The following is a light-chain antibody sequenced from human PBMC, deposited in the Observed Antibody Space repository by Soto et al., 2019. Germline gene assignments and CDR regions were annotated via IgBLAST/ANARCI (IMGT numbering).Light chain of an antibody. Sequence: DIQMTQSPSTLSAFVGERVTITCRASQSISSRLAWYQQKPGKAPNLLIYAASNLQSGVPSRFSASGSGTDFTLTISSLQPEDFATYYCQQSHSFPITFGQGTRLEIK. CDR2: AAS. CDR1: QSISSR. CDR3: QQSHSFPIT. V-gene: IGKV1-12*01. J-gene: IGKJ5*01.